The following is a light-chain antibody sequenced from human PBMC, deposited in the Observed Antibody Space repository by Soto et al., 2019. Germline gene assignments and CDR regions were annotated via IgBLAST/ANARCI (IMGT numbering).Light chain of an antibody. J-gene: IGLJ2*01. CDR3: CSYAGSSV. V-gene: IGLV2-23*02. Sequence: QSALTQPASVSGSPGQSITISCTGTSSDVGSYNLVSWYQQHPGKAPKLMIYEVSKRPSGVSNRFSGSKSGNTASLTTSGLQAEDEADYYCCSYAGSSVFGGGTKVTVL. CDR1: SSDVGSYNL. CDR2: EVS.